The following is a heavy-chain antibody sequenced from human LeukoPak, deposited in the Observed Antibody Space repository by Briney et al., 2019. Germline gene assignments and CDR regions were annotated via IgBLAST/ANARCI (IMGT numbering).Heavy chain of an antibody. Sequence: SETLSLTCTVSGGSISSGSYYWSWIRQPAGKGLEWIGRIYTSGSTNYNPSLKSRVTISVDTSKNQFSLKLSSVTAADTAVYYCARERRFGELLNGYYYYYYYMDVWGKGTTVTISS. CDR2: IYTSGST. CDR3: ARERRFGELLNGYYYYYYYMDV. CDR1: GGSISSGSYY. J-gene: IGHJ6*03. V-gene: IGHV4-61*02. D-gene: IGHD3-10*01.